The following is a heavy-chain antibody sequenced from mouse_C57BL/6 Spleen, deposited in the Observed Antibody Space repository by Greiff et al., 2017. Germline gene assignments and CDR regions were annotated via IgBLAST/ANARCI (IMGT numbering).Heavy chain of an antibody. Sequence: EVQLQQSGAELVRPGASVKLSCTASGFNIKDDYMHWVKQRPEQGLEWIGWIDPENGDTEYASKFQGKATITADTSSNTAYLQLSSLTSEYTAVYYGTTGALDYWGQGTTLTVSS. J-gene: IGHJ2*01. CDR2: IDPENGDT. CDR3: TTGALDY. CDR1: GFNIKDDY. V-gene: IGHV14-4*01.